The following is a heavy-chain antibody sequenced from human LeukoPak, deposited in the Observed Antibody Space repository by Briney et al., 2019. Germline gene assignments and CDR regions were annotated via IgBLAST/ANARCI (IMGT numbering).Heavy chain of an antibody. CDR1: GFTVSSYY. V-gene: IGHV3-53*01. J-gene: IGHJ4*02. CDR3: AKAVFAAAGLDY. Sequence: GGSLRLSCAASGFTVSSYYLSWVRQAPGKGLVWVSVIYSGGRTYYADSVEGRFTISRDVSKNTLYLQMNSLRAEDTAVYYCAKAVFAAAGLDYWGQGTLVTVSS. CDR2: IYSGGRT. D-gene: IGHD6-13*01.